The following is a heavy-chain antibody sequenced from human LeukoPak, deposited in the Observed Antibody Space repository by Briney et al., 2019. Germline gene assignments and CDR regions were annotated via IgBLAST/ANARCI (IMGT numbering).Heavy chain of an antibody. CDR2: INQGGSEK. J-gene: IGHJ4*02. D-gene: IGHD2-2*01. CDR3: ARDVTALDS. Sequence: GGSLRLSCAASGFTFSSYWMSWVRQAPKKGLEWVANINQGGSEKYYVDSVRGRFTISRDNAKNSLYLQMNSLRADDTAVYYCARDVTALDSWGQGTLVTVSS. CDR1: GFTFSSYW. V-gene: IGHV3-7*01.